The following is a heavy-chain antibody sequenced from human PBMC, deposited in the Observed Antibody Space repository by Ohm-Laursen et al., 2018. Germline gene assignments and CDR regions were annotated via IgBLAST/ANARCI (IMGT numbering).Heavy chain of an antibody. CDR2: ISSDGSAI. V-gene: IGHV3-48*04. Sequence: SLRLSCSASGFTFSIYSMNWVRQAPGKGLEWISYISSDGSAIYYADSVKGRFTISRDNAKNSLYLQMNSLRAEDTALYYCAKDSSGGYYGMHVWGQGTTVTVSS. CDR3: AKDSSGGYYGMHV. J-gene: IGHJ6*02. D-gene: IGHD3-10*01. CDR1: GFTFSIYS.